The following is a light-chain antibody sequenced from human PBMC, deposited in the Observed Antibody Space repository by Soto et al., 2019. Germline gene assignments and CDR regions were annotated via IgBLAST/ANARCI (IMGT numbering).Light chain of an antibody. J-gene: IGKJ4*01. CDR1: QSVSSY. V-gene: IGKV3-11*01. CDR2: DAS. CDR3: QQRSNWPLT. Sequence: EIVLTQSPATLSLSPGERATLSCRASQSVSSYLAWYQQKPGQAPRLLIYDASHRASGIPARFSGSASGTDFTLTISSREPEDFAVYYCQQRSNWPLTFGGGTKVEIK.